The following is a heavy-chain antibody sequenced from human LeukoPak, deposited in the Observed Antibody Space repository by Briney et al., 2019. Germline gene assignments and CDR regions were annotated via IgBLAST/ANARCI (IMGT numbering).Heavy chain of an antibody. CDR3: ARDSEWLVRVFDY. V-gene: IGHV3-48*01. CDR2: ISSSSSTI. D-gene: IGHD6-19*01. CDR1: GFTFSSYS. Sequence: HAGGSLRLSCAASGFTFSSYSMNWVRQAPGKGLEWVSYISSSSSTIYYADSVKGRFTISRDNSKNTLYLQMNSLRAEDTAVYYCARDSEWLVRVFDYWGQGTLVTVSS. J-gene: IGHJ4*02.